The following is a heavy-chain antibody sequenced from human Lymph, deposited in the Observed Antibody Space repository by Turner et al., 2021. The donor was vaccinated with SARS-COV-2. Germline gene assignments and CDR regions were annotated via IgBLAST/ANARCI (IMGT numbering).Heavy chain of an antibody. D-gene: IGHD1-26*01. J-gene: IGHJ4*02. Sequence: QLVESGGGVVQPGRSLRLPCAASGFTFSSSVMPWVRHAPGKGLEWGAVIAYDGINKYYADTVKGRFTISRDNSKYTLYLQMNSLRAEDTAVYYCARLGELRLFGLALDYWGQGTLVTVSS. V-gene: IGHV3-30-3*01. CDR2: IAYDGINK. CDR1: GFTFSSSV. CDR3: ARLGELRLFGLALDY.